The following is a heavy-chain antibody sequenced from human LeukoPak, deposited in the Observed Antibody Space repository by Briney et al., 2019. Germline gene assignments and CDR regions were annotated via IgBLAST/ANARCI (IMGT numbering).Heavy chain of an antibody. J-gene: IGHJ2*01. CDR1: GGSISSYY. Sequence: PSETLSLTCTVSGGSISSYYLSWIRQPPGKGLEWIGYIYYSGSTNYNPSLKSRVTISVDTSKNQFSLKLSSVTAADTAVYYCARESIAAAGAYFDLWGRGTLVTVSS. V-gene: IGHV4-59*01. CDR3: ARESIAAAGAYFDL. D-gene: IGHD6-13*01. CDR2: IYYSGST.